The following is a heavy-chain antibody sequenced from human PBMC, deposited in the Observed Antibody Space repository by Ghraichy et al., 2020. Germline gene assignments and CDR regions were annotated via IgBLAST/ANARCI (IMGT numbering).Heavy chain of an antibody. CDR2: ISANNGNT. V-gene: IGHV1-18*01. J-gene: IGHJ6*02. CDR3: ARDPGNTVALIYGMDV. Sequence: VKVSCKASGYIFSIYGISWVRQAPGHGLEWMGWISANNGNTNFAQKFQGRVTMTTDTSTNTAYMELRSLTSDDTAVYYCARDPGNTVALIYGMDVWGQGTTVTVSS. CDR1: GYIFSIYG. D-gene: IGHD3-10*01.